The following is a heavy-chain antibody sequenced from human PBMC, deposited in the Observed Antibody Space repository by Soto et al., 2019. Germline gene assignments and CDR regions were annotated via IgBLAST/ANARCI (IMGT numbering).Heavy chain of an antibody. D-gene: IGHD6-19*01. CDR3: ARGLSSSGWLRFNWFDP. CDR1: GGSFSGYY. V-gene: IGHV4-34*01. J-gene: IGHJ5*02. CDR2: INHSGST. Sequence: SETLSLTCAVYGGSFSGYYWSWIRQPPGKGLEWIGEINHSGSTNYNPSLKSRVTISVDTSKNQFSLKLSSVTAADTAVYYCARGLSSSGWLRFNWFDPWGQGTLVTVSS.